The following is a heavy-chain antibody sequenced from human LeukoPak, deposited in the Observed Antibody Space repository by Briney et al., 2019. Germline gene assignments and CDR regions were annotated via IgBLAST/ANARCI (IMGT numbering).Heavy chain of an antibody. V-gene: IGHV4-4*02. Sequence: SGTLSLTCVVSGGSISSSNWWSWVRQPPGKGLEWIGEIYHTGSTNYNPSLKSRVTISVDTSKNQFSLKLSSVTAADTAVYYCARLYDFWSGYPADYWGQGTLVTVSS. CDR3: ARLYDFWSGYPADY. CDR2: IYHTGST. J-gene: IGHJ4*02. CDR1: GGSISSSNW. D-gene: IGHD3-3*01.